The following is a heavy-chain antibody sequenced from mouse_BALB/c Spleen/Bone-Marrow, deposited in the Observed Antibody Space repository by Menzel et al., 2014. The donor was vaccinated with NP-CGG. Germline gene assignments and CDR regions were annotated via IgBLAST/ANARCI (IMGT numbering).Heavy chain of an antibody. CDR1: GHTFTSYW. CDR2: INPSTGYT. D-gene: IGHD1-2*01. J-gene: IGHJ3*01. CDR3: ARVYYGYFFAY. Sequence: VKLMESGAELAKPGASVKMSCKASGHTFTSYWMHWVKQRPGQGLEWIGYINPSTGYTDYNQKFKDKATLTADKSSSTAYMQLSSLTSEDSAVYYCARVYYGYFFAYWGQGTLVAVSA. V-gene: IGHV1-7*01.